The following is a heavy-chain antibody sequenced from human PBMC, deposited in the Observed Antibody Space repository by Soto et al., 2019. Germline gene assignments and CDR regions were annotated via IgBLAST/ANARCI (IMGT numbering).Heavy chain of an antibody. CDR3: ARLTYDFWSGIPHYYGMDV. CDR1: GFTFSDYY. V-gene: IGHV3-11*01. Sequence: QVQLVESGGGLVKPGGSLRLSCAASGFTFSDYYMSWIRQAPGKGLEWVSYISSSGSTIYYADSVKGRFTISRDNAKTALYLQMDSLRAEDTAVYYCARLTYDFWSGIPHYYGMDVWGQGTTVTVSS. J-gene: IGHJ6*02. D-gene: IGHD3-3*01. CDR2: ISSSGSTI.